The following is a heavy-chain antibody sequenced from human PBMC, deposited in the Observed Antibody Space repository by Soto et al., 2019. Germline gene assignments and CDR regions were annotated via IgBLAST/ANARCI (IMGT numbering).Heavy chain of an antibody. V-gene: IGHV3-23*01. CDR3: AKEDILTGYYSLDYGMDV. J-gene: IGHJ6*02. CDR1: GFTFSSYA. Sequence: GGSLRLSCAASGFTFSSYAMSWVRQAPGKGLEWVSAISGSGGSTYYADSAKGRFTISRDNSKNTLYLQMNSLRAEDTAVYYCAKEDILTGYYSLDYGMDVWGQGTTVTVS. D-gene: IGHD3-9*01. CDR2: ISGSGGST.